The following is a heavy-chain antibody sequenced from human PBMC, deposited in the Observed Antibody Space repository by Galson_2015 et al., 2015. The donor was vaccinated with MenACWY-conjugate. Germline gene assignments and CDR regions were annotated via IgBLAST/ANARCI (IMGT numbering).Heavy chain of an antibody. D-gene: IGHD5-18*01. Sequence: SLRLSCAASGFTFSSYSMNWVRQAPRKGLEWVSYISSSSSTIYYADSVKGRFTISRDNAKNSLYLQMNSLRAEDTAVYYCARGGRGYSYGLGYWGQGTLVTVSS. CDR3: ARGGRGYSYGLGY. CDR1: GFTFSSYS. V-gene: IGHV3-48*04. CDR2: ISSSSSTI. J-gene: IGHJ4*02.